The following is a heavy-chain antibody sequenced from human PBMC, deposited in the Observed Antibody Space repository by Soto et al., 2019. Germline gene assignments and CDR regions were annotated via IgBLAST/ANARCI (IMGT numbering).Heavy chain of an antibody. Sequence: GGSLRLSCAASGFTFSSYGMHWVRQAPGKGLEWVAVISYDGSNKYYADSVKGRFTISRDNSKNTLYLQMNSLRAEDTAVYYCAKDEAGGAFDIWGQGTMVTVSS. D-gene: IGHD3-16*01. J-gene: IGHJ3*02. CDR3: AKDEAGGAFDI. CDR1: GFTFSSYG. CDR2: ISYDGSNK. V-gene: IGHV3-30*18.